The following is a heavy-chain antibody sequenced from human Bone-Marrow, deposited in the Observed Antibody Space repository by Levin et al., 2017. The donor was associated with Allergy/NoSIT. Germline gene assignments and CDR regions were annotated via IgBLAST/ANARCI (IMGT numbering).Heavy chain of an antibody. CDR2: VDTDGSSA. Sequence: PGGSLRLSCAASGFTFSNYWMHWVRQAPGKGLVWVSRVDTDGSSASYADSVKGRFTISRDNAKNTLYLQMNSLRAEDTAVYYCARDFGFSSSRGVYYGMDVWGQGTTVTVSS. CDR3: ARDFGFSSSRGVYYGMDV. CDR1: GFTFSNYW. D-gene: IGHD6-13*01. V-gene: IGHV3-74*01. J-gene: IGHJ6*02.